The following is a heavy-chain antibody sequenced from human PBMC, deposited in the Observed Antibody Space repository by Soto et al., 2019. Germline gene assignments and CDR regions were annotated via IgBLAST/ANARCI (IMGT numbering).Heavy chain of an antibody. J-gene: IGHJ3*02. V-gene: IGHV3-15*01. CDR3: AVEAQSSSVDCPGAFDI. CDR2: IKRKMDGETT. Sequence: EVQLVESGGGVAKPGGSLRLSCEASGFSFTDVWMTWVRQAPGKGLEWVGRIKRKMDGETTKYAAPVKGRCSISRDDSKSTLFLQMNSLKSEDTAVYFSAVEAQSSSVDCPGAFDIWGQGTMVTVSS. CDR1: GFSFTDVW. D-gene: IGHD2-2*01.